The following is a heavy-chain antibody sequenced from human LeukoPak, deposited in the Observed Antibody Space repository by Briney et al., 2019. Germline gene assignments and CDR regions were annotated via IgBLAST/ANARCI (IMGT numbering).Heavy chain of an antibody. CDR1: GFTVSSNY. V-gene: IGHV3-53*01. Sequence: GGSLRLSCAASGFTVSSNYMSWVRQAPGKGLEWVSIIYSGGRAYYADSVKGRFTISRDNSNNTLYLQMNSLRAEDTAVYYCARTVYYGDKDWFDPWGQGTLVTVSS. CDR3: ARTVYYGDKDWFDP. CDR2: IYSGGRA. J-gene: IGHJ5*02. D-gene: IGHD4-17*01.